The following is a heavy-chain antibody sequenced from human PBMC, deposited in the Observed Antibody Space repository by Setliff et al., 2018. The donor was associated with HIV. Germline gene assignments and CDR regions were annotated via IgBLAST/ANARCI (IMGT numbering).Heavy chain of an antibody. D-gene: IGHD5-12*01. CDR3: SRWPFDY. J-gene: IGHJ4*02. CDR2: ISSTSAYT. V-gene: IGHV3-21*01. CDR1: GFTFTNYS. Sequence: PGGSLRLSCSASGFTFTNYSMNWVRQPPGKGLEWVSSISSTSAYTYYADSVKGRFTISRDNANSSLYLQMNSLRAEDTAMYYCSRWPFDYWGQGALVTVSS.